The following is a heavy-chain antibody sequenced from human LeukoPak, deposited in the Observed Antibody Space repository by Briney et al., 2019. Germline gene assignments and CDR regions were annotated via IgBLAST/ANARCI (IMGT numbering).Heavy chain of an antibody. V-gene: IGHV1-46*01. CDR2: INPSGGST. Sequence: GASVKVSCKASGYTFTSYYMHWVRQAPGQGLEWMGIINPSGGSTSYAQKFQGRVTMTRDTSTSTVYMELSSLRSEDTAVYYCARDRTQLEYSSSANAFDLWGQGTMVTVSS. CDR3: ARDRTQLEYSSSANAFDL. CDR1: GYTFTSYY. J-gene: IGHJ3*01. D-gene: IGHD6-6*01.